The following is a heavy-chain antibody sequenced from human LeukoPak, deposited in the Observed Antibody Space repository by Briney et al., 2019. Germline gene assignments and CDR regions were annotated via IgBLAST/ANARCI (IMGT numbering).Heavy chain of an antibody. CDR1: GGSISSSSYY. D-gene: IGHD2-2*01. CDR2: IYYSGST. J-gene: IGHJ6*03. Sequence: PSETLSLTCTVSGGSISSSSYYWGWIRQPPGKGLEWIGSIYYSGSTNYNPSLKSRVTISVDTSKNQFSLKLSSVTAADTAVYYCAGAPFYQRASYYYYYMDVWGKGTTVTISS. CDR3: AGAPFYQRASYYYYYMDV. V-gene: IGHV4-39*07.